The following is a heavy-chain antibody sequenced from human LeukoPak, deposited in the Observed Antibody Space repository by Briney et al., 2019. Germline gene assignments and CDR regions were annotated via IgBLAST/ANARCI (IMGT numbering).Heavy chain of an antibody. CDR3: AGAPAGSLDWLSPLDY. Sequence: SETLSLTCIVSGGSISSPNYYWSWIRQPAGKRLEWIGRIYASGSTNYNPSLNSRVTISVDTSTNQLSLRLSSVTATDTAVYYCAGAPAGSLDWLSPLDYWGQGTLVTVSS. V-gene: IGHV4-61*02. CDR2: IYASGST. CDR1: GGSISSPNYY. J-gene: IGHJ4*02. D-gene: IGHD5-12*01.